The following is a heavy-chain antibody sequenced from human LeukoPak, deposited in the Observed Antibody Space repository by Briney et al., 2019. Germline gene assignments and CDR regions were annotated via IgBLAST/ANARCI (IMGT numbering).Heavy chain of an antibody. J-gene: IGHJ4*02. CDR2: VNPSGGGT. V-gene: IGHV1-46*01. D-gene: IGHD5-24*01. CDR3: ASGYKTVSVFDH. Sequence: ASVKVSCKASGYTFTTYYMHWVRQAPGQGLVWMGLVNPSGGGTRYAQKFQGRVTMTRDTSTSTVYMELSSLRSEDTAVYYCASGYKTVSVFDHWGQGTLVTVSS. CDR1: GYTFTTYY.